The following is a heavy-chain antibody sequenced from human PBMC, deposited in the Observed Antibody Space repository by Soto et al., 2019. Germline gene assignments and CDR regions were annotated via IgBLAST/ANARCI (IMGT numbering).Heavy chain of an antibody. CDR2: ISGSGGST. D-gene: IGHD3-22*01. V-gene: IGHV3-23*01. CDR3: AKSTGVTRYYYDSRGYYPFDY. J-gene: IGHJ4*02. Sequence: RRLSCAASGFTFSSYAMTWVRQAPGKGLEWVSTISGSGGSTYYADSVKGRFTISRDNSKNTLYLQMNSLRAEDTAVYYCAKSTGVTRYYYDSRGYYPFDYWGQGTLVTVSS. CDR1: GFTFSSYA.